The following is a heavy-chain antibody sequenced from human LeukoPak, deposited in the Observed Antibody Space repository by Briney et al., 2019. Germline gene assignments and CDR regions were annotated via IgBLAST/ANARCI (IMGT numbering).Heavy chain of an antibody. CDR2: IYYSGST. J-gene: IGHJ4*02. D-gene: IGHD1-14*01. V-gene: IGHV4-61*01. CDR3: AREPGETDEGFEY. Sequence: SETLSLTCTVSGGSVSCGSYYWNWIRQPPGKGLEWIGHIYYSGSTDYNPSLKSRVTISADTSKNQFSLKMTSVAAADTAVYYCAREPGETDEGFEYWGQGTLVTVSS. CDR1: GGSVSCGSYY.